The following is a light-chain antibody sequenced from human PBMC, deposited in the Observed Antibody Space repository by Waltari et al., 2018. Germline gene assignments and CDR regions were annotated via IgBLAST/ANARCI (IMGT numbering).Light chain of an antibody. V-gene: IGLV3-21*02. CDR2: DDS. CDR1: NIGSKS. Sequence: TASITCGGNNIGSKSVHWYQQKPGQAPALVVYDDSDRPSGIPERFSGSNSGSPATLTITRVEAGDEADYYCQVWDINSDHWVFGGGTKLTVL. J-gene: IGLJ3*02. CDR3: QVWDINSDHWV.